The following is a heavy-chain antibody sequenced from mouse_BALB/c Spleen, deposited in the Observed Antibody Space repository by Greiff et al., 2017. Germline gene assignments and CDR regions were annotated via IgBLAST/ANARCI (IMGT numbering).Heavy chain of an antibody. V-gene: IGHV5-6*01. D-gene: IGHD2-4*01. J-gene: IGHJ4*01. CDR1: GFTFSSYG. CDR2: ISSGGSYT. CDR3: ARGQGGGLPYYYAMDY. Sequence: EVQGVESGGDLVKPGGSLKLSCAASGFTFSSYGMSWVRQTPDKRLEWVATISSGGSYTYYPDSVKGRFTISRDNARNILYLQMSSLRSEDTAMYYCARGQGGGLPYYYAMDYWGQGTSVTVSS.